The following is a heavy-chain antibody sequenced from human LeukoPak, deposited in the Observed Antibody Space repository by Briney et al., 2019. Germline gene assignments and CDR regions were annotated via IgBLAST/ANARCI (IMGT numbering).Heavy chain of an antibody. V-gene: IGHV1-18*04. D-gene: IGHD1-26*01. CDR3: ARDHGFSGGSYFDTFDI. Sequence: ASVKVACKASGYTFTGYYMHWVRQAPGQGLEWMGWISGYNDDTNYAQKLQGRVTMTTDTSTSTAYMELRSLTSDDTAVYYCARDHGFSGGSYFDTFDIWGRGTMVTVSS. CDR2: ISGYNDDT. J-gene: IGHJ3*02. CDR1: GYTFTGYY.